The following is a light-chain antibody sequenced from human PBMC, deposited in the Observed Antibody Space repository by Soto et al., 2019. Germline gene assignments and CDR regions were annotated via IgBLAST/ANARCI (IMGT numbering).Light chain of an antibody. CDR2: DVS. J-gene: IGLJ1*01. CDR1: SSDVGGYNY. CDR3: SSYTSSSPLV. V-gene: IGLV2-14*01. Sequence: QSALTQPASVSGSPGQSITISCTGTSSDVGGYNYVSWYQQHPGKAPKLMIYDVSNRPSGVSNRFSGSKSGNTASLTISGLQAEDEADYYCSSYTSSSPLVFGTGTKVPV.